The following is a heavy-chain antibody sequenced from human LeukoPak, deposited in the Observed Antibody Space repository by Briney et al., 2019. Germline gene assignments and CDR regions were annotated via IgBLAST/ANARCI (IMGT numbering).Heavy chain of an antibody. CDR3: ARLTAYYYMDV. CDR2: IYYSGST. V-gene: IGHV4-59*01. J-gene: IGHJ6*03. D-gene: IGHD5-18*01. Sequence: SETLSLTCTVSGGSISSYYWSWIRQPPGKGLEWIGYIYYSGSTNCNPSLKSRVTISVDTSKNQFSLKLSSVTAADTAVYYCARLTAYYYMDVWGKGTTVTVSS. CDR1: GGSISSYY.